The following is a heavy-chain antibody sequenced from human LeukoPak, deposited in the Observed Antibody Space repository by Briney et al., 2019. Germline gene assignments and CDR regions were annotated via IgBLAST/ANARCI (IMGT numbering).Heavy chain of an antibody. V-gene: IGHV3-23*01. J-gene: IGHJ4*02. CDR2: ISGSGGST. CDR1: GFTFSSYA. Sequence: GRSLRLSCAASGFTFSSYAMSWVRQAPGKGLEWVSAISGSGGSTYYADSVKGRFTISRDNSKNTLYLQMNSLRAEDTAVYYCAEPEGGYYDIRPDWGQGTLVTVSS. D-gene: IGHD3-22*01. CDR3: AEPEGGYYDIRPD.